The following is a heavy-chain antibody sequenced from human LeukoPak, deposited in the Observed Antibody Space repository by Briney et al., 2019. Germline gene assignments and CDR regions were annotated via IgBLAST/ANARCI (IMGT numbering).Heavy chain of an antibody. CDR1: GYTLIDYY. Sequence: ASVKVSCKASGYTLIDYYIHWVRQAPGQGLEWMGWINPHNGDTNYAQKFQGRVAMTRDTSITTASMELSNLRYDDTAIYFCARAGGSYYNLLEYWGRGSLVTVSS. J-gene: IGHJ4*02. D-gene: IGHD3-22*01. CDR3: ARAGGSYYNLLEY. V-gene: IGHV1-2*02. CDR2: INPHNGDT.